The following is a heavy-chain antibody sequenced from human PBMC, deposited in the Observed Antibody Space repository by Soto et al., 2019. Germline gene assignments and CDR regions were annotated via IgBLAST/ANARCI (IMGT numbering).Heavy chain of an antibody. Sequence: EVQLLESGGGLVQPGGSLRLSCAASGFTFTTYAMSWVRQPPGKGLEWVAGISSSGDIPYYADSVKGRFTISRDQSKKTVYLQMNSLRAEDTALYYCAKVNSIVGDGDHDYWGQGTLVSVSS. V-gene: IGHV3-23*01. J-gene: IGHJ4*02. D-gene: IGHD4-17*01. CDR3: AKVNSIVGDGDHDY. CDR1: GFTFTTYA. CDR2: ISSSGDIP.